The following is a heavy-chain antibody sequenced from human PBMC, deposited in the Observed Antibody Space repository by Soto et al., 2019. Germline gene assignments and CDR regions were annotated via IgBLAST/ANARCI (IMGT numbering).Heavy chain of an antibody. CDR2: MNPNSGNT. V-gene: IGHV1-8*01. D-gene: IGHD5-12*01. CDR3: AIIVATIKGFDY. CDR1: GYTFTSYD. J-gene: IGHJ4*02. Sequence: QVQLVQSGAEVKKPGASVKVSCKASGYTFTSYDINWVRQATGQGLEWMGWMNPNSGNTGYAQKFQGRVTMTRNTSISTAYMEVSSLRSEDTAVYYCAIIVATIKGFDYWGQGTLVTVSS.